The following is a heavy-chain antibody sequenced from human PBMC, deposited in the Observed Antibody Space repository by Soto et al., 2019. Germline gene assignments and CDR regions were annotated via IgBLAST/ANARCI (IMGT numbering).Heavy chain of an antibody. Sequence: QVHLVESGGGLVKPGGSLTLSCAASGFSLSDYYMSWIRQAPGKGLEWVSYISSSISYTHYADSVKGRFTASRDNAKNSVFLHLNSLRAEDTSVYYCARDGQTYRQGDYWGQGALVTVS. J-gene: IGHJ4*02. CDR1: GFSLSDYY. V-gene: IGHV3-11*06. CDR3: ARDGQTYRQGDY. D-gene: IGHD3-16*02. CDR2: ISSSISYT.